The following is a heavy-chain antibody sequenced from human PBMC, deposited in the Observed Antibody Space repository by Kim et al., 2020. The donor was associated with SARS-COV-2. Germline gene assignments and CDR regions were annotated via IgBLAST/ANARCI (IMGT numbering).Heavy chain of an antibody. CDR3: ARQKGSSDSFNS. J-gene: IGHJ5*01. CDR1: GFAFSNYW. CDR2: INAGESRT. D-gene: IGHD3-22*01. V-gene: IGHV3-74*01. Sequence: GGSLRLTCAASGFAFSNYWMHWVRQGPGKGLEWVSHINAGESRTTYADSVKGRFIISRDNAKSMVYLQMNGLRPEDTAVYYCARQKGSSDSFNSWGQGTLVTVSS.